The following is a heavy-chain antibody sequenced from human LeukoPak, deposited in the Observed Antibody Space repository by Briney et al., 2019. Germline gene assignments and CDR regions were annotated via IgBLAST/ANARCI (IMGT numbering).Heavy chain of an antibody. V-gene: IGHV4-59*01. CDR2: IYYSGST. CDR3: ARNKPLDPFDI. Sequence: SETLSLTCTVSGGSISTYYWSWIRQPPGKGLEWIGYIYYSGSTYYNPSPKSRVTISVDTSKNQFSLKLNGVTAADTAVYYCARNKPLDPFDIWGQGTMVTVSS. CDR1: GGSISTYY. D-gene: IGHD1/OR15-1a*01. J-gene: IGHJ3*02.